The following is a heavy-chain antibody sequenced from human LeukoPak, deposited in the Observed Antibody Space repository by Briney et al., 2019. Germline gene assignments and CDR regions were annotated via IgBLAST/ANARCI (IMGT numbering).Heavy chain of an antibody. Sequence: GGSLRLSCAASGFTFSSYSMNWVRQAPGKGLEWVSAISGSGGSTYYADSVKGRFTISRDNSKNTLYLQMNSLRAEDTAVYYCAKGGSSSWYSGYAYWGQGTLVTVSS. CDR1: GFTFSSYS. CDR2: ISGSGGST. CDR3: AKGGSSSWYSGYAY. J-gene: IGHJ4*02. D-gene: IGHD6-13*01. V-gene: IGHV3-23*01.